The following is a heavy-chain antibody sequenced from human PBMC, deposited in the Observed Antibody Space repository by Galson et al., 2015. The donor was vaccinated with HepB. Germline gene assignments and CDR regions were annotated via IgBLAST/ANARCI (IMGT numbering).Heavy chain of an antibody. J-gene: IGHJ3*02. Sequence: SVKVSCKASGYTFTSYGITWVRQAPGQGLEWMGWISAYNGHTNYAQKLQGRVTMTTDTSTSTAYMELRSLRSDDTAVYYCAREISDISSGAWGLPLNFDIWGQGTMVTVSS. CDR3: AREISDISSGAWGLPLNFDI. D-gene: IGHD3-9*01. CDR2: ISAYNGHT. CDR1: GYTFTSYG. V-gene: IGHV1-18*04.